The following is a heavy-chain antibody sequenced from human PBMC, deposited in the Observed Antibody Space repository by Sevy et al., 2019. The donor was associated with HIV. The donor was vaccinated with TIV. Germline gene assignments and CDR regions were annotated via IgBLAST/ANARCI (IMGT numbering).Heavy chain of an antibody. CDR1: GFIFSDYY. V-gene: IGHV3-11*01. D-gene: IGHD2-2*03. CDR2: ISGSGIT. J-gene: IGHJ4*02. Sequence: GGSLRLSCSGSGFIFSDYYMSWIRQAPGRGLEWVSYISGSGITYYADSVEGRFTISRDNARNLLYLQMNSLRADDTAVYYCARDPLLGIAREVARGGYWGQGTLVTVSS. CDR3: ARDPLLGIAREVARGGY.